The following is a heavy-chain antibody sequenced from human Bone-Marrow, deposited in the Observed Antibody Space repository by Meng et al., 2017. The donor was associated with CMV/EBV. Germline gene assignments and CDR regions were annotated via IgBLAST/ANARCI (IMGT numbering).Heavy chain of an antibody. V-gene: IGHV4-34*01. Sequence: SETLSLTCAVYGGSFSGYYWSWIRQPPGKGLEWIGEINHSGSTNYNPSLKSRVTISVDTSKNQFSLKLSSVTAADTAVYYCARAKDGDTDAFAIRGQGTMVTVAS. CDR2: INHSGST. J-gene: IGHJ3*02. CDR3: ARAKDGDTDAFAI. CDR1: GGSFSGYY. D-gene: IGHD5-18*01.